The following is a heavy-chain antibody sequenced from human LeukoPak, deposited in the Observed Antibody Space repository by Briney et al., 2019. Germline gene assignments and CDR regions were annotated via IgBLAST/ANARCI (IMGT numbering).Heavy chain of an antibody. CDR2: IYSGGST. J-gene: IGHJ4*02. CDR3: ARGVHYYDSSGSAGY. D-gene: IGHD3-22*01. Sequence: GGSLRLSCAASGFTVSSNYMSWLRQAPGKGLEWVSVIYSGGSTYYADSVKGRFTISRDNSKNTLYLQMNSLRAEDTAVYYCARGVHYYDSSGSAGYWGQGTLVTVSS. CDR1: GFTVSSNY. V-gene: IGHV3-53*01.